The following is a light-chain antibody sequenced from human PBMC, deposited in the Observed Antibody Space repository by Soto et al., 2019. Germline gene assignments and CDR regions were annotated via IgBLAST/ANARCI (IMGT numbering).Light chain of an antibody. Sequence: EIVLTQSPGTLSLSPGERATLSCRASQSVSSSYLAWYQQKPGQAPRLLIYGASSRATGIPDRFSGSGSGTDFTLTILRLEPEDFAVYYCQQYVSSLFTFGPGTKVDI. CDR3: QQYVSSLFT. J-gene: IGKJ3*01. CDR2: GAS. V-gene: IGKV3-20*01. CDR1: QSVSSSY.